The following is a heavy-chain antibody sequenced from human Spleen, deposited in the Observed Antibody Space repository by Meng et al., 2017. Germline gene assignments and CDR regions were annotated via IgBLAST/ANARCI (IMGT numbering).Heavy chain of an antibody. CDR3: ARESYGDLTYFDY. V-gene: IGHV3-53*01. D-gene: IGHD4-17*01. J-gene: IGHJ4*02. CDR2: IYSGGST. Sequence: GGSLRLSCAASGFTVSSNYMSWVRQAPGKGLEWVSVIYSGGSTYYADSVKGRFTISRDNSKNTLYLQMNSLRAEDTAVYYCARESYGDLTYFDYWGQGTLVTVSS. CDR1: GFTVSSNY.